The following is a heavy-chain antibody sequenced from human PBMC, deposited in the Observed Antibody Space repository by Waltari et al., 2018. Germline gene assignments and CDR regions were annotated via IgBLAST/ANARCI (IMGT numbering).Heavy chain of an antibody. D-gene: IGHD6-13*01. CDR3: ARESSSWYSADY. CDR2: ISSRSSYI. Sequence: EVQLVESGGGLVKPGGSLRLSCAASGFTFSSYSMNWVRQAPGKGLEWVSSISSRSSYIYYADSVKGRCTISRDNAKNSLYLQMNSLRAEDTAVYYCARESSSWYSADYWGQGTLVTVSS. CDR1: GFTFSSYS. V-gene: IGHV3-21*01. J-gene: IGHJ4*02.